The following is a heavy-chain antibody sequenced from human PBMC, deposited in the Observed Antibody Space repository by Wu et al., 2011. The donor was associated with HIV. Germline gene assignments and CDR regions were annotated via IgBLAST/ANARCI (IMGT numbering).Heavy chain of an antibody. CDR1: GYTFTGYY. V-gene: IGHV1-2*02. Sequence: QVQLMQSGAEVKKPGASVKVSCKTSGYTFTGYYMHWVREVPGQGLEWMGWIHPDGGGRNYVQKFQGRVTMTSDTSVSTTYMELSRLKSDDTAIYYCARRGTPGTTDYWGQGTLVTVSS. J-gene: IGHJ4*02. D-gene: IGHD1-1*01. CDR2: IHPDGGGR. CDR3: ARRGTPGTTDY.